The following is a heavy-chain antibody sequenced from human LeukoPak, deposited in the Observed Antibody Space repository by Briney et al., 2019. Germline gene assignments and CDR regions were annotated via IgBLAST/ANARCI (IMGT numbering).Heavy chain of an antibody. D-gene: IGHD4-17*01. CDR2: ISGSGGST. J-gene: IGHJ2*01. V-gene: IGHV3-23*01. Sequence: GASLRLSCAASGFTFSSYAMSWVRQAPGKGLEWVSAISGSGGSTYYADSVKGRFTISRDNSKNTLYLQMNSRRAEDTAVYYCAKVEVLTVTPWYFDLWGRGTLVTVSS. CDR3: AKVEVLTVTPWYFDL. CDR1: GFTFSSYA.